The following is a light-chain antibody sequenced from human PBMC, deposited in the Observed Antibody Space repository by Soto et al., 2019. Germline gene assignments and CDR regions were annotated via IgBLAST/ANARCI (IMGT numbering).Light chain of an antibody. V-gene: IGKV3-20*01. J-gene: IGKJ4*01. CDR3: QQYGRSPPT. CDR2: GAS. Sequence: EIVLTHSPGTLSLSPGERATLSCRASQSVSSSALAWYQQKPGQGPRLLSYGASSRATGIPDRFSGSGAGTDFTLTIRRLEQEDFAVYYCQQYGRSPPTFGGGTKVEIK. CDR1: QSVSSSA.